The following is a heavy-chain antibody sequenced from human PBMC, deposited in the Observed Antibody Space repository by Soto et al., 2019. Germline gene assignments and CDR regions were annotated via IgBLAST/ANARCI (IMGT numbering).Heavy chain of an antibody. CDR2: ISGSAGST. V-gene: IGHV3-23*01. J-gene: IGHJ4*02. CDR1: GFTFSSYA. CDR3: AKSRRDGYNSY. D-gene: IGHD5-12*01. Sequence: GGSLRLSCAASGFTFSSYAMSWVRQAPGKGLEWVSAISGSAGSTYYADSVKGRFTISRDNSKNTLYLQMNSLRAEDTAVYYCAKSRRDGYNSYWGQGTLVTVSS.